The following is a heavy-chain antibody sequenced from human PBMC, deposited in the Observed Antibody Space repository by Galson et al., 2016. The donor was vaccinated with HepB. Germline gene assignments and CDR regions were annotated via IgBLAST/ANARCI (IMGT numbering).Heavy chain of an antibody. J-gene: IGHJ5*02. CDR1: GGSISGGGYY. CDR3: AREDFLTGYLGGWFDT. CDR2: ISHSGST. D-gene: IGHD3-9*01. V-gene: IGHV4-31*03. Sequence: TLSLTCTVSGGSISGGGYYWSWIRQHPGQGLEWIGHISHSGSTDYNPSLKSRVTISVDTTTNRFSLRLTSVSAADTAVYYCAREDFLTGYLGGWFDTWGQGTLVTVSS.